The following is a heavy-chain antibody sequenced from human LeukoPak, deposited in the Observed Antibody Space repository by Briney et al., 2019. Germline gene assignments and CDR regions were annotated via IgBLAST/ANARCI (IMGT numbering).Heavy chain of an antibody. CDR1: GFTFSSYS. CDR3: ARSGFEGATDDAFDI. CDR2: ISSSSSTI. D-gene: IGHD1-26*01. V-gene: IGHV3-48*01. J-gene: IGHJ3*02. Sequence: GGSLRLSCAASGFTFSSYSMNWVRQAPGKGLEWVSYISSSSSTIYYADSVKGRFTISRDNSKNTLYLQMNSLRAEDTAVYCCARSGFEGATDDAFDIWGQGTMVTVSS.